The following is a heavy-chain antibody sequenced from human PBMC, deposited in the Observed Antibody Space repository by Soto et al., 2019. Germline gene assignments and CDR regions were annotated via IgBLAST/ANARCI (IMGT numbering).Heavy chain of an antibody. CDR3: AKGDDGGGYYKAWFDP. Sequence: EVQLLDSGGGLVQPGGSLRLSCAASGFTFSTYAMGWVRQAPGKGLEWVSTFTGGGRTFYADFVKGRFTISRDNSKNTLYLQMNSLRAEDTALYYCAKGDDGGGYYKAWFDPWGQGTLVTVSS. J-gene: IGHJ5*02. V-gene: IGHV3-23*01. CDR1: GFTFSTYA. CDR2: FTGGGRT. D-gene: IGHD3-22*01.